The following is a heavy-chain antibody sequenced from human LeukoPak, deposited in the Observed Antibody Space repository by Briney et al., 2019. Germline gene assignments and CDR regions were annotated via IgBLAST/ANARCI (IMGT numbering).Heavy chain of an antibody. CDR1: GFTFNYAW. CDR2: IRGKRDGGTT. J-gene: IGHJ4*02. CDR3: ARDRYYYDSSGYYYDFDY. Sequence: PGGSLRLSCAASGFTFNYAWMNWVRQAPGKGLEWVGRIRGKRDGGTTDYAAPVSGRFTTSRDDSKDTLYLQMNSLRAEDTAVYYCARDRYYYDSSGYYYDFDYWGQGTLVTVSS. V-gene: IGHV3-15*05. D-gene: IGHD3-22*01.